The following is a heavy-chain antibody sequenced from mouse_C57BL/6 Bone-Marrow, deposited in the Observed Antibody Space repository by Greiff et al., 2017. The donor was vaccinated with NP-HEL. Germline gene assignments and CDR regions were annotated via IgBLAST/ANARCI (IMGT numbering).Heavy chain of an antibody. V-gene: IGHV2-6-1*01. Sequence: VKLMESGPGLVAPSQSLSITCTVSGFSLTSYGVHWVRQPPGKGLEWLVVIWSDGSTTYNSALKSRLSISKDNFKSQVFLKMNSLQTDDTAMYYCARHYGNPYYYAMDYWGQGTSVTVSS. D-gene: IGHD2-1*01. CDR1: GFSLTSYG. J-gene: IGHJ4*01. CDR3: ARHYGNPYYYAMDY. CDR2: IWSDGST.